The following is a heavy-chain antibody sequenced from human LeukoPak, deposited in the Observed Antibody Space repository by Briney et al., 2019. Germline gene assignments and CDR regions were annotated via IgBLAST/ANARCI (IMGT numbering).Heavy chain of an antibody. CDR3: ARDAIVRDYSNSDY. CDR2: INSNSGGT. CDR1: GYTFTDYY. J-gene: IGHJ4*02. V-gene: IGHV1-2*02. D-gene: IGHD4-11*01. Sequence: ASVKLSCKSSGYTFTDYYIHWVRQAPGQGLEWMGWINSNSGGTNYAQKFQGRATVTSDTSISTAYMELSRLTSDDTAVYYCARDAIVRDYSNSDYWGQGTLVTVSS.